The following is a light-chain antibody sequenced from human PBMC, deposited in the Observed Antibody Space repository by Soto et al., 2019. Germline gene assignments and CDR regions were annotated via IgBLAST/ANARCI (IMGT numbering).Light chain of an antibody. V-gene: IGLV2-14*01. CDR1: SYDVGGYNY. Sequence: QSVLSQPACVSGSPGQSITISCTGTSYDVGGYNYVSWYQHHPGKVPKLMIFEVTNRPSGVSNRFSGSKSGNTASLTISGLQTEDEADYYCSSYTSGSSLVVFGGGTQLTVL. J-gene: IGLJ2*01. CDR2: EVT. CDR3: SSYTSGSSLVV.